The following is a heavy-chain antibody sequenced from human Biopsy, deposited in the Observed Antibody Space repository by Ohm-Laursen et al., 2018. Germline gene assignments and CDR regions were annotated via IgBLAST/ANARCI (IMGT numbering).Heavy chain of an antibody. CDR2: VNHSGST. V-gene: IGHV4-34*01. Sequence: SDTLSLTCAVYGESFNGYYWSWIRQTPGKGLEWIGEVNHSGSTKYSPSLKSRVTISGDTSQNQFFLKVRSVTAADTAVYYCVRGVDYYDPYHYYALDVWGQGTTVTVSS. J-gene: IGHJ6*02. D-gene: IGHD3-22*01. CDR1: GESFNGYY. CDR3: VRGVDYYDPYHYYALDV.